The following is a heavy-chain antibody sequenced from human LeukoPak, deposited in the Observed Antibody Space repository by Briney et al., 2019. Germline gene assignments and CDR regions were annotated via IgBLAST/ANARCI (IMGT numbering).Heavy chain of an antibody. CDR1: GFTFDDYA. Sequence: GGSLRLSCAASGFTFDDYAMHWVRQAPGKGLEWVSLISWDGGSTYYADSVKGRFTISGDNSKNSLYLQMNSLRAEDTALYYCAKSLTVTTIFDYWGQGTLVTVSS. V-gene: IGHV3-43D*03. D-gene: IGHD4-17*01. J-gene: IGHJ4*02. CDR2: ISWDGGST. CDR3: AKSLTVTTIFDY.